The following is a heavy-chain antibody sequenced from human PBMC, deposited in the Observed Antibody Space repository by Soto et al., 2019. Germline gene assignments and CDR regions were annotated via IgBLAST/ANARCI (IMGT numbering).Heavy chain of an antibody. CDR2: ISYDGSNK. D-gene: IGHD6-6*01. J-gene: IGHJ6*02. CDR3: AKDLRIAARPGYYYNGMDV. Sequence: GESLKISCAASGFTFSSYGMHWVRQAPGKGLEWVAVISYDGSNKYYADSVKGRFTISRDNSKNTLYLQMNSLRAEDTAVYYCAKDLRIAARPGYYYNGMDVWGQGTTVTVSS. V-gene: IGHV3-30*18. CDR1: GFTFSSYG.